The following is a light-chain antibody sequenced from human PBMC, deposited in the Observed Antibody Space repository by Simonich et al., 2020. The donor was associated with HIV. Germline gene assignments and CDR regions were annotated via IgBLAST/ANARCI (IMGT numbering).Light chain of an antibody. J-gene: IGLJ2*01. Sequence: QSALTQPASVSGSPGQSITISCTGTSSDVGGYNYVSWYQQHPGKAPILMIYAVSNRPSGVSNRFSGSKSGNTASLTISGLRAEDEADYYCCSYAGSYVVFGGGTKLTVL. CDR3: CSYAGSYVV. CDR1: SSDVGGYNY. CDR2: AVS. V-gene: IGLV2-14*03.